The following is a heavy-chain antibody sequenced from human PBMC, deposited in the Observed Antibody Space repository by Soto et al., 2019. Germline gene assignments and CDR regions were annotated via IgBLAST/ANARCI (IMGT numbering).Heavy chain of an antibody. V-gene: IGHV1-18*01. J-gene: IGHJ6*02. CDR3: SRGKVVVVPGLAPTYYYYGVDV. D-gene: IGHD2-2*01. Sequence: QVQLVQSGDEVKKPGASVKVSCRASGYTFNNHGVTWVRQAPGQGLEWMGWISAYNGDTKYAQKYQGRVTMTTDTSTRAAYMEVRSLTSDDTAVYYCSRGKVVVVPGLAPTYYYYGVDVWGQGTTVTVSS. CDR2: ISAYNGDT. CDR1: GYTFNNHG.